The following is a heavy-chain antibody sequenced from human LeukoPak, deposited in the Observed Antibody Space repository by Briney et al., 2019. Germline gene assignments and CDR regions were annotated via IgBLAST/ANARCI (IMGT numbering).Heavy chain of an antibody. CDR3: AREPRAVTGSAGDY. CDR2: ISSSSSYI. J-gene: IGHJ4*02. Sequence: PGGSLRLSCAASGFTFSSYSMNWVRQAPGKGLEWVSSISSSSSYIYYADSVKGRFTISRDNAKNSLYLQMNSLRAEDTAVYYCAREPRAVTGSAGDYRGQGTLVTVSS. V-gene: IGHV3-21*01. D-gene: IGHD6-19*01. CDR1: GFTFSSYS.